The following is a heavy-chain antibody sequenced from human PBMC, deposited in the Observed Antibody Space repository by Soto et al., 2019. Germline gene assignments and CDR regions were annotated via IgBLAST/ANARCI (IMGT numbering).Heavy chain of an antibody. J-gene: IGHJ4*02. CDR3: VRCSNNWNGVDY. V-gene: IGHV3-74*01. CDR2: INPDGGDT. CDR1: GFTFSSYW. Sequence: EVQLVESGGGLVQPGGSLRLSCAASGFTFSSYWMHWVRQAPGMGLVWVSRINPDGGDTIYAGSVKGRFTISRDNAKNTLSLQMNSLRAEDTALYFCVRCSNNWNGVDYWGQGTLVTVSS. D-gene: IGHD1-1*01.